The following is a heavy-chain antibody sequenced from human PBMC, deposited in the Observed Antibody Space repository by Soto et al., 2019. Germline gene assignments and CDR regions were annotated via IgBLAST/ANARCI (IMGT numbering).Heavy chain of an antibody. CDR1: GGSISSVSYY. D-gene: IGHD2-8*01. Sequence: PSETLSLTCTVSGGSISSVSYYWGWIRQPPGKGLQCIGTIYYGGSTYYNPSLKSRVTISVDTSKNQLSLKLTSVTAADTAVYYCVRHKGIQQWRGYFDYWGHGNLVTVSS. CDR3: VRHKGIQQWRGYFDY. J-gene: IGHJ4*01. CDR2: IYYGGST. V-gene: IGHV4-39*01.